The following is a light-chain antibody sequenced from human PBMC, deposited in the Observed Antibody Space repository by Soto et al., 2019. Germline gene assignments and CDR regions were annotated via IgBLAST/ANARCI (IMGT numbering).Light chain of an antibody. CDR2: DAS. J-gene: IGKJ4*01. Sequence: EIVLTQSPATLSLSPGERATLSCRASQSVSSYLAWYQQKPGQAPRLLIYDASNRATSIPARFSGSGSGTDFTLTISSLETEDVAFYYCQQRSNWPRFGGGTKVEIK. CDR3: QQRSNWPR. V-gene: IGKV3-11*01. CDR1: QSVSSY.